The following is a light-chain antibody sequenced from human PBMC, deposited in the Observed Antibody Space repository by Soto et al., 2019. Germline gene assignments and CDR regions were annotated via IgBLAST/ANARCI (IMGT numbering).Light chain of an antibody. CDR1: SSNIGAGSD. CDR2: ATN. Sequence: QAVHRHPPSVSLAPGHRVTVSCSGSSSNIGAGSDLQWCQQLPGTAPKLLIFATNTRPSGVPDRFSGSKSGTSASLAITGLQAEDEADYHCKSYDNSLSAYVFGTGTKVTVL. V-gene: IGLV1-40*01. J-gene: IGLJ1*01. CDR3: KSYDNSLSAYV.